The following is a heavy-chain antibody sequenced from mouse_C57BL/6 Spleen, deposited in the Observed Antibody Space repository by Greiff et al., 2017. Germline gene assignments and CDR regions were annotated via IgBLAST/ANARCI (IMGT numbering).Heavy chain of an antibody. CDR3: ARGCGSSYPFDY. CDR2: IHPNSGST. D-gene: IGHD1-1*01. Sequence: QVQLQQPGAELVKPGASVKLSCKASGYTFTSYWMHWVKQRPGQGLEWIGMIHPNSGSTNYNEKFKSKATLTVDKSSSTAYMQLSSLTSEDSAVCYCARGCGSSYPFDYWGQGTTVTVSS. J-gene: IGHJ2*01. V-gene: IGHV1-64*01. CDR1: GYTFTSYW.